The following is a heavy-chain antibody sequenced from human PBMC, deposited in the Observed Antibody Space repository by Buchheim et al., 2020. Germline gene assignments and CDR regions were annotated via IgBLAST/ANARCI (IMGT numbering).Heavy chain of an antibody. V-gene: IGHV5-51*01. D-gene: IGHD4-17*01. Sequence: EVQLVQSGAEVKKPGESLKISCKGSGYSFTSYWIGWVRQMPGKGLEWMGIIYPGDSDTRYSPSFQGQVTIPADQSIRPAYPQWSSLKASDTAMYYCASLMTTVTTGPDAFDIWGQGT. CDR2: IYPGDSDT. CDR3: ASLMTTVTTGPDAFDI. J-gene: IGHJ3*02. CDR1: GYSFTSYW.